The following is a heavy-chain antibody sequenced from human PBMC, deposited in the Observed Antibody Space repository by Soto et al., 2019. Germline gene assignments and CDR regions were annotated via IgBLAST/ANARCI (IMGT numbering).Heavy chain of an antibody. CDR1: GFTFSDYY. CDR2: SRDKGNSYST. D-gene: IGHD1-7*01. Sequence: EVQLVESGGGLVQPGGSLRLSCAGSGFTFSDYYIDWVRQAPGKGLEWVGRSRDKGNSYSTDYAASVKGRFTISRDASKNSLYLQMSGLKIEDTALYYCTRSIPGTTSSDYWGQGTLVTVSS. V-gene: IGHV3-72*01. J-gene: IGHJ4*02. CDR3: TRSIPGTTSSDY.